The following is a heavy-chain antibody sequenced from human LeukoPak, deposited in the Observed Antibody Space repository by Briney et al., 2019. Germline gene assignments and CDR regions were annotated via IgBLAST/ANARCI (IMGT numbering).Heavy chain of an antibody. CDR2: ISAYNGNT. CDR3: ARYIGSRDCDY. J-gene: IGHJ4*02. D-gene: IGHD3-10*01. V-gene: IGHV1-18*04. CDR1: GYTFTVYY. Sequence: ASVKVSCKASGYTFTVYYMHWVRQAPGQGREWMGWISAYNGNTNYTQKLQGRVTITTDTTTSTAYMELRSLRSDDTAVYYCARYIGSRDCDYWGQGTLVTVSS.